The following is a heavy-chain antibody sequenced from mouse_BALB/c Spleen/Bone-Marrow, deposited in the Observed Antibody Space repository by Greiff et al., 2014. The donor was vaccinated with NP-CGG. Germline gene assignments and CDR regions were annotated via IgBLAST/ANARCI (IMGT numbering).Heavy chain of an antibody. Sequence: VQLQQSGPELVKPGASVKVSCKASGYAFTSYNMYWVKQSHGKSLEWIGYIDPYSGGTNYNQKFRGKTTLTVDKSSNTAYIHLNSLTSEDSADYFCEGELSRPMDYWGQGTSVTVSS. J-gene: IGHJ4*01. CDR1: GYAFTSYN. CDR3: EGELSRPMDY. D-gene: IGHD2-12*01. CDR2: IDPYSGGT. V-gene: IGHV1S135*01.